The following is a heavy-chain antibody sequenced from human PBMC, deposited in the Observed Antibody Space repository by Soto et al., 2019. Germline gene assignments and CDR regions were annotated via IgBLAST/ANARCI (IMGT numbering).Heavy chain of an antibody. V-gene: IGHV1-58*01. CDR1: GFTFTSSA. CDR2: IIVGSGNT. D-gene: IGHD2-8*01. J-gene: IGHJ3*02. CDR3: AADRYCTNGVCPDDAFEI. Sequence: SVKVSCKASGFTFTSSAVQWVRQARGQRLEWIGWIIVGSGNTNYAQKFQERVTITRDMSTSTAYMELSSLRSEDTAVYYCAADRYCTNGVCPDDAFEIWGQGTMVTVSS.